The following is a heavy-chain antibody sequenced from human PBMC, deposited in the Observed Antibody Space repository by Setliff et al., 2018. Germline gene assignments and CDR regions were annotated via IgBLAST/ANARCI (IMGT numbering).Heavy chain of an antibody. V-gene: IGHV3-7*01. D-gene: IGHD2-21*01. CDR2: IKQDGSDI. Sequence: GGSLRLSCAASGFTFSGYWMSWVRQAPGKGLEWVANIKQDGSDIYYLDSVKGRFTISRDNAKNSLYLQMNSLRAEDTAVYYCARGGGGHIVVATFDFDIWGQGTKVTVSS. CDR3: ARGGGGHIVVATFDFDI. J-gene: IGHJ3*02. CDR1: GFTFSGYW.